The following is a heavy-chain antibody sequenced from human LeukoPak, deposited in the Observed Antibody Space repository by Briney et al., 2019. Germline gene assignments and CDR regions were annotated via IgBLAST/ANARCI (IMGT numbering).Heavy chain of an antibody. Sequence: PGGSLRLSCAASGFTFNTYTMNWVRQAPGKGLEWVSYISGSSGIIDYADSVKGRFTISRDNSKNTLYLQMNSLRAEDTAVYYCARERGYSSLRYWGQGTLVTVSS. CDR1: GFTFNTYT. D-gene: IGHD5-18*01. CDR3: ARERGYSSLRY. J-gene: IGHJ4*02. CDR2: ISGSSGII. V-gene: IGHV3-48*01.